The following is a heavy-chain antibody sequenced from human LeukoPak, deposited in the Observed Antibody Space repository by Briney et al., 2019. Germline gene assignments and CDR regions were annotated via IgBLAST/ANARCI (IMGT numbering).Heavy chain of an antibody. D-gene: IGHD2-15*01. CDR1: GGTFSSYA. J-gene: IGHJ4*02. CDR3: ARDGFRYCSGGSCYPY. CDR2: IIPIFGTA. Sequence: SVKVSCKASGGTFSSYAISWVRLAPGQGLEWMGGIIPIFGTANYAQKFQGRVTITTDESTSTAYMELSSLRSEDTAVYYCARDGFRYCSGGSCYPYWGQGTLVTVSS. V-gene: IGHV1-69*05.